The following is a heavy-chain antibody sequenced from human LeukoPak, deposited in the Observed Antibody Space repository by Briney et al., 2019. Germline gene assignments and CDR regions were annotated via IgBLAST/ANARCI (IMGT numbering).Heavy chain of an antibody. D-gene: IGHD1-7*01. CDR1: GYSIGSGYY. V-gene: IGHV4-38-2*01. CDR3: ASTGTTALFDY. CDR2: IYHSGST. Sequence: SETLSLTCDVSGYSIGSGYYWGWIRQPPGKGLEWIGSIYHSGSTYYNPSLKSRVTISVDTSKNQFSLKLSSVTAADTAVYYCASTGTTALFDYWGQGTLVTVSS. J-gene: IGHJ4*02.